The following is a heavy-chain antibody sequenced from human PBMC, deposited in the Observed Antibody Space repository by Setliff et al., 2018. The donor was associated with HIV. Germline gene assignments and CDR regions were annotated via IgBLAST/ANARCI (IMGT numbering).Heavy chain of an antibody. V-gene: IGHV3-48*01. J-gene: IGHJ4*02. D-gene: IGHD6-19*01. CDR3: AREATPRHSSGWVYFDY. CDR1: GFTFSDCS. Sequence: PGGSLRLSCAASGFTFSDCSMNWVRQAPGKGLEWISYITSTGSTIFYADSVKGRFTISRDNDKNSVHLQMTSLRAEDTAVYYCAREATPRHSSGWVYFDYWGQGMMVTVSS. CDR2: ITSTGSTI.